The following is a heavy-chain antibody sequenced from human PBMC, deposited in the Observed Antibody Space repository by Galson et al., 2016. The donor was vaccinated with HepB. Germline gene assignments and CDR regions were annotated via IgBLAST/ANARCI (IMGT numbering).Heavy chain of an antibody. J-gene: IGHJ4*02. CDR2: IRNNAYGGTT. V-gene: IGHV3-49*03. Sequence: SLRLSCAASGFTFGEFAMSWLRQAPGKGLEWVGFIRNNAYGGTTEYAASVKGRFTISRDDAKSIAYLQMSSLRTEDTAVYYCSRGLFGVVPYWGQGTLVIVSS. D-gene: IGHD3-3*01. CDR3: SRGLFGVVPY. CDR1: GFTFGEFA.